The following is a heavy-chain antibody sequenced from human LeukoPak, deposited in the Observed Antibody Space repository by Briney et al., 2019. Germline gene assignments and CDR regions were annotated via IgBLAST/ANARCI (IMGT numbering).Heavy chain of an antibody. J-gene: IGHJ4*02. V-gene: IGHV4-59*01. D-gene: IGHD1-26*01. CDR2: IYNSGST. Sequence: PSETLSLTCTVSGGSINNYFWNWIRQPPGKGLEWIGYIYNSGSTNYNPSLKSRVTMSVDTSKNQFSLILTSVTAADTAVDYCARAGDSGSYFRLFDYWGQGTLVTVSS. CDR1: GGSINNYF. CDR3: ARAGDSGSYFRLFDY.